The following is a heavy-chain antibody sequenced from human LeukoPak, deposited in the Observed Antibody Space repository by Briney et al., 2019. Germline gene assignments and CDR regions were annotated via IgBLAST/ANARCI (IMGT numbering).Heavy chain of an antibody. CDR3: ARAPPWSLKTFDY. V-gene: IGHV4-31*03. J-gene: IGHJ4*02. Sequence: PSETLSLTCTVSGGSISSGGYYWSWIRQHPGKGLEWIGYIYYSGSTYYNPSLKSRVTISVDTSKNQFSLKLSSVTAADTAVYYCARAPPWSLKTFDYWGQGTLVTVSS. CDR1: GGSISSGGYY. D-gene: IGHD1-1*01. CDR2: IYYSGST.